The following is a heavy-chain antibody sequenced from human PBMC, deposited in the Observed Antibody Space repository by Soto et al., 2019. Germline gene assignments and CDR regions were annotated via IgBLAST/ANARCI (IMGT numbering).Heavy chain of an antibody. CDR2: TYYRSKWYN. D-gene: IGHD1-1*01. CDR3: ARSSSGTDNMDNWFDP. V-gene: IGHV6-1*01. J-gene: IGHJ5*02. Sequence: QSQTLSLTCAISGDSVSSNSAAWNWIRQSPSRGLEWLGRTYYRSKWYNDYAVSVKSRITINPDTSKNQFSLQLNSVTPEDTAVYYCARSSSGTDNMDNWFDPWGQGTLVTVSS. CDR1: GDSVSSNSAA.